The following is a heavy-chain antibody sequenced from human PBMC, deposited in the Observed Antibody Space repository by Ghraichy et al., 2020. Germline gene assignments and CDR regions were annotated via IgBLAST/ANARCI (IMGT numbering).Heavy chain of an antibody. CDR3: ARVGSCSGGNCYGFDY. J-gene: IGHJ4*02. V-gene: IGHV3-48*02. D-gene: IGHD2-15*01. CDR2: INGGSRTI. Sequence: ESLNISCAASGFSFSTYSMNWVRQAPGKGLDWVSYINGGSRTIHYADSVKGRFTISRDNAKNSLYLQMSSLRDEDTAVYYCARVGSCSGGNCYGFDYWGQGTLVTVSS. CDR1: GFSFSTYS.